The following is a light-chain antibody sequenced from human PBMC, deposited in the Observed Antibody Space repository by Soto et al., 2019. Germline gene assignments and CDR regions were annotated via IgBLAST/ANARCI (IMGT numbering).Light chain of an antibody. CDR1: QSVSSSY. V-gene: IGKV3-20*01. CDR3: QQYGSSLLLT. J-gene: IGKJ4*01. Sequence: EIVLTQSPGTLSLSPGERATLSCRASQSVSSSYLAWYQQKPGQAPRLLIYGASSRATGIPDRFSGSGSGTDFTLTISRLVPEDFAVYYCQQYGSSLLLTFGGGNKVEIK. CDR2: GAS.